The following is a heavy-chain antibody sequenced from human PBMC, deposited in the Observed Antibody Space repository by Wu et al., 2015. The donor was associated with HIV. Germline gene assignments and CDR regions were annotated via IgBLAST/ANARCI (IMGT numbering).Heavy chain of an antibody. V-gene: IGHV1-18*01. CDR2: ISAYSGNT. J-gene: IGHJ4*02. D-gene: IGHD6-19*01. CDR1: GYTFSTYG. Sequence: QVQLVQSGSEVKKPGASVTVSCKASGYTFSTYGISWMRQAPGQGLEWMGWISAYSGNTDNAQNLQGRVTMTTDTSTSTAYLQLRSLRSEDTAIYYCARQRAYSSGWYVYDYWGQGTLVTVSS. CDR3: ARQRAYSSGWYVYDY.